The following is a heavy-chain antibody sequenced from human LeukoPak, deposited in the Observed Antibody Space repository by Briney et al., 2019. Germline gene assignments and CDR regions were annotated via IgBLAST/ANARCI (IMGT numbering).Heavy chain of an antibody. CDR3: ARVRRLGYCSSTSCYADWFDP. Sequence: SETLSLTCTVSGGSISSSSCYWGWIRQPPGKGLEWIGSIYYSGSTYYNPSLKSRVTISVDTSKNQFSLKLSSVTAADTAVYYCARVRRLGYCSSTSCYADWFDPWGQGTLVTVSS. D-gene: IGHD2-2*01. V-gene: IGHV4-39*01. CDR2: IYYSGST. CDR1: GGSISSSSCY. J-gene: IGHJ5*02.